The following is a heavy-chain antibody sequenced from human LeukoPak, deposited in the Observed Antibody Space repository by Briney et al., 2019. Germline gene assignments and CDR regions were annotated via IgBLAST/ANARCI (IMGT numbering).Heavy chain of an antibody. CDR2: LSGSGGST. CDR3: AKRGVVIRVILVGFHKEAYYFDS. J-gene: IGHJ4*02. V-gene: IGHV3-23*01. Sequence: GGSLRLSCAVSGITLSNYGMSWVRQAPGRGLEWVAGLSGSGGSTNYADSVKGRFTISRDNPENTLYLQMNSLRAEDTAVYFCAKRGVVIRVILVGFHKEAYYFDSWGQGALVTVPS. D-gene: IGHD3-22*01. CDR1: GITLSNYG.